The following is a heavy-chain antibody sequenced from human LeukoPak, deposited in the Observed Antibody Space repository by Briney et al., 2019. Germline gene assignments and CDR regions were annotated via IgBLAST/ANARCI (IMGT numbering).Heavy chain of an antibody. V-gene: IGHV3-21*01. CDR2: ISSSSYI. D-gene: IGHD3-22*01. Sequence: GGSLRLSCAASGFTFSSYSMNWVRQAPGKGLEWVSSISSSSYIYYADSVKGRFTISRDNAKNSLYLQMNSLRAEDTAVYYCARRVTHYYDSSGLFDYWGQGTLVTVSS. CDR1: GFTFSSYS. J-gene: IGHJ4*02. CDR3: ARRVTHYYDSSGLFDY.